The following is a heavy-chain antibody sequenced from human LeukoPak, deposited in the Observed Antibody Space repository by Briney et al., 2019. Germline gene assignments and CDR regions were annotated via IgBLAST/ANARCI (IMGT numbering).Heavy chain of an antibody. D-gene: IGHD3-10*01. CDR1: GFTFSSYG. J-gene: IGHJ6*03. Sequence: PGGSLRLSCAASGFTFSSYGMHRVRQAPGKGLEWVAFIRYDGSNKYYADSVKGRFTISRDNSKNTLYLQMNSLRAEDTAVYYCAKDALWFGELRHMDVWGKGTTVTISS. CDR3: AKDALWFGELRHMDV. V-gene: IGHV3-30*02. CDR2: IRYDGSNK.